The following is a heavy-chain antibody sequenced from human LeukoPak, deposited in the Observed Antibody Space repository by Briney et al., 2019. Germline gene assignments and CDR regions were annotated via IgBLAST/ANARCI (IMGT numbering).Heavy chain of an antibody. CDR3: AKGFIPAAIFWVLDY. CDR1: GFTFSSYG. CDR2: ISYDGSNK. V-gene: IGHV3-30*18. Sequence: GGSLRLSCAASGFTFSSYGMHWVRQAPGKGLEWVAVISYDGSNKYYADSVKGRFTIPRDNSKNTLYLQTNSLRAEDTAVYYCAKGFIPAAIFWVLDYWGQGTLVTVSS. D-gene: IGHD2-2*01. J-gene: IGHJ4*02.